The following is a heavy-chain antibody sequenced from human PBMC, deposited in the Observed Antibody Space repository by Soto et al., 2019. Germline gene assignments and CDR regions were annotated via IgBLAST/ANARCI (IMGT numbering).Heavy chain of an antibody. V-gene: IGHV3-23*01. Sequence: AVGSLRLSCAASGFTFDTYAMNWVRQAPGKGLAWVSAIGTDSNTYYADSVKGRFTISRDNSRTTLYLQMNSLRAEDTALYYCVRKNPGTRPFDYWGQGTLVTVSS. CDR2: IGTDSNT. CDR3: VRKNPGTRPFDY. J-gene: IGHJ4*01. CDR1: GFTFDTYA.